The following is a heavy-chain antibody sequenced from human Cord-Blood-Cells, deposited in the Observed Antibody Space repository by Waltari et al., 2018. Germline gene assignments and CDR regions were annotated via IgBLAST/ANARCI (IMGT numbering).Heavy chain of an antibody. CDR1: GGSFSGYY. CDR2: INHSGST. D-gene: IGHD6-6*01. V-gene: IGHV4-34*01. Sequence: QVQLQQWGAGLLKPSETLSLTCAVYGGSFSGYYWIWIRKPPGKGLEWIGEINHSGSTNYNPSLKSRVTISVDTSKNQFSLKLSSVTAADTAVYYCARMSIAKIDYWGQGTLVTVSS. J-gene: IGHJ4*02. CDR3: ARMSIAKIDY.